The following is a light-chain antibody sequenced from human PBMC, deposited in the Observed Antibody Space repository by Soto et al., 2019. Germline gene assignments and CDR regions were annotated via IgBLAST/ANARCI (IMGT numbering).Light chain of an antibody. J-gene: IGKJ3*01. CDR1: QDISNY. CDR2: DAC. Sequence: DLQMTQSPSSLSASVGDRVTITCQASQDISNYLNWYQQKPGKAPKLLIYDACNLETGVPSRFSGSGSGTDFTFTISSLQPEDIATYYCQQYDNLLIFTFGPGTKVDIK. V-gene: IGKV1-33*01. CDR3: QQYDNLLIFT.